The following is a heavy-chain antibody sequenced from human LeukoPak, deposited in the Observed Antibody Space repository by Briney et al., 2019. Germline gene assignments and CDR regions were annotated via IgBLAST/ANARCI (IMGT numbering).Heavy chain of an antibody. CDR1: GFTFSSYS. CDR3: AISPGGHPYYFDY. V-gene: IGHV3-21*04. J-gene: IGHJ4*02. CDR2: ISSASAYT. D-gene: IGHD2-8*02. Sequence: KTGGSLRLSCAASGFTFSSYSMNWVRQAPGKGLEWVSSISSASAYTYYPDSLEGRFTISRDNAKRSLYLQMNSLRAEDTAVYYCAISPGGHPYYFDYWGQGTLVTVSS.